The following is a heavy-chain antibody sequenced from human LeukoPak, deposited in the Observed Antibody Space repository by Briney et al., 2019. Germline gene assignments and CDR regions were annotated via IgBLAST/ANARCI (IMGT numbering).Heavy chain of an antibody. CDR1: GGTFSSYA. CDR3: ARSPHGITMVRGVRFDY. J-gene: IGHJ4*02. CDR2: IIPIFGTA. V-gene: IGHV1-69*13. D-gene: IGHD3-10*01. Sequence: SVKVSCKASGGTFSSYAISWVRQAPGQGLEWMGGIIPIFGTANYAQKFQGRVTITADESTSTAYMELSSLRSEDTTVYYCARSPHGITMVRGVRFDYWGQGTLVTVSS.